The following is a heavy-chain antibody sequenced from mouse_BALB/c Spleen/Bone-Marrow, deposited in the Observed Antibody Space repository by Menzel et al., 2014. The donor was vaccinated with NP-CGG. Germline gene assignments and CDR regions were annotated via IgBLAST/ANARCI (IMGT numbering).Heavy chain of an antibody. CDR2: VYPGNGDT. J-gene: IGHJ3*01. Sequence: SGAELVKPGASVMMSCKASGYTFTSYNIHWVRQTPGLGLEWIGAVYPGNGDTSYNQRFKGKATLTADESSNTAYMRFSSLTSEDSAVYFCARSGYGNYAWFPYWGQGTLVTVSA. V-gene: IGHV1-12*01. D-gene: IGHD2-10*02. CDR1: GYTFTSYN. CDR3: ARSGYGNYAWFPY.